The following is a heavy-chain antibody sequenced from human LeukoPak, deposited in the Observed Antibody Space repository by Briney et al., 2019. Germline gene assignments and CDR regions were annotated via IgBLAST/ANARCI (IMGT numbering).Heavy chain of an antibody. CDR3: ARDPEYYYYGMDV. Sequence: GGSLRLSCAASGFTFSDYYMSWVRQAPGKGLEWVSYISSSGSTICYADSVKGRFTISRDNAKNSLYLQMNSLRAEDTAVYYCARDPEYYYYGMDVWGQGTTVTVSS. J-gene: IGHJ6*02. V-gene: IGHV3-11*01. CDR1: GFTFSDYY. CDR2: ISSSGSTI.